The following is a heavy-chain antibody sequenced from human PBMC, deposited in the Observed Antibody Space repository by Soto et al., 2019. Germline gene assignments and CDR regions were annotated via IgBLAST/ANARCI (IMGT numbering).Heavy chain of an antibody. CDR1: GDSIRNYY. CDR2: IYYRGST. D-gene: IGHD6-25*01. J-gene: IGHJ6*02. Sequence: SETLSLTCTVSGDSIRNYYWNWILQTPGKGLEWIGYIYYRGSTSYNPSLESRVTIFIDTSKTHFSLKLNSVTTAVTAVYFCARGSSGRLLPVEIWGRGTTVTVSS. CDR3: ARGSSGRLLPVEI. V-gene: IGHV4-59*01.